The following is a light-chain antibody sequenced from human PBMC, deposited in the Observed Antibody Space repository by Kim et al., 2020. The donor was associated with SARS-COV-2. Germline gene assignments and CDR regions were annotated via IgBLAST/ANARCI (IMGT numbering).Light chain of an antibody. CDR1: QDIKNN. CDR2: AAS. Sequence: GSVGGRVNMTCRASQDIKNNLVWVQQKPGKAPRSLIYAASSLQSGVPSKFSGSGSGTDFTLTISSLQPEDFATYYCQQYQSYPVTFGQGTRLEIK. J-gene: IGKJ5*01. CDR3: QQYQSYPVT. V-gene: IGKV1-16*02.